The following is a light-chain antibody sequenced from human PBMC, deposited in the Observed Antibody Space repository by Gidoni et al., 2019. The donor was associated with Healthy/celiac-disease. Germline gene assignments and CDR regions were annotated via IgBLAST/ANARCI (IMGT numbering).Light chain of an antibody. CDR1: QRVSSSY. CDR3: QQYGSSPPDT. J-gene: IGKJ2*01. V-gene: IGKV3-20*01. CDR2: GAS. Sequence: IVLTQSPGTLSLSPGERATLSCRASQRVSSSYLAWYQQKPGQAPRLLIYGASSRATGIPDRFSGSGSGTDFTLTISRLEPEDFAVYYCQQYGSSPPDTFGQGTKLEIK.